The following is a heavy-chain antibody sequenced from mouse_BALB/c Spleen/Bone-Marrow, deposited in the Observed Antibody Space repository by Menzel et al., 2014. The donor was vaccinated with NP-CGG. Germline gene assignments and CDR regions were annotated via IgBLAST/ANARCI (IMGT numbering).Heavy chain of an antibody. J-gene: IGHJ3*01. Sequence: EVQGVESGGGLVKPGGSLKLSCAASGFAFSSYDMSWVRQTPEKRLEWVAYISSGGGSTYYSDTVKGRFTISRDNAKNTLYLQMSSLKSEDTATYYCARQILRGFAYWGQGTLVTVSA. D-gene: IGHD1-1*01. CDR1: GFAFSSYD. V-gene: IGHV5-12-1*01. CDR3: ARQILRGFAY. CDR2: ISSGGGST.